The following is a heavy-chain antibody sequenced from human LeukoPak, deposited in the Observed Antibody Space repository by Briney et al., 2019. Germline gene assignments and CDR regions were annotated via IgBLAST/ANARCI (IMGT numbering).Heavy chain of an antibody. D-gene: IGHD3-22*01. Sequence: GGSLILSCAASGFTVSSNYMSWVRQAPGKGLEWVSVIYSGGSTYYADSVKGRFTISRDNSKNTLYLQMNSLRAEDTAVYYCARDRIYYYSSGYYPHYMDVWGKGTTVTVSS. CDR3: ARDRIYYYSSGYYPHYMDV. CDR1: GFTVSSNY. CDR2: IYSGGST. V-gene: IGHV3-53*01. J-gene: IGHJ6*03.